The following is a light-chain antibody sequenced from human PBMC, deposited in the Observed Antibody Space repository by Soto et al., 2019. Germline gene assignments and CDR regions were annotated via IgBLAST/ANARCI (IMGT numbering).Light chain of an antibody. V-gene: IGKV1-39*01. J-gene: IGKJ1*01. CDR2: DVF. Sequence: DTQMTQSPPSLSASVGDRVTITCRASQSISNFLHWYQQKPGKAPKLLIYDVFSLQSGVPSRFSGSGSGKDFTLTISSLQPEDFATYYCQQSYSAPWTFGQGTEVEIK. CDR3: QQSYSAPWT. CDR1: QSISNF.